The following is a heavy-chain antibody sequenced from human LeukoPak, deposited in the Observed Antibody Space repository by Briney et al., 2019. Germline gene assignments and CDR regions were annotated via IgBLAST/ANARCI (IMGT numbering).Heavy chain of an antibody. CDR3: ARQPQGVLKKFDY. Sequence: SETLSLTCTVSGYSISSGYYWGWIRQPPGKGLEWIGSIYHSGRTFYNPSLKSRVTISVDTSKNQFSLKLSSVTAADTAVYYCARQPQGVLKKFDYWGQGTLVTVSS. CDR2: IYHSGRT. J-gene: IGHJ4*02. V-gene: IGHV4-38-2*02. D-gene: IGHD1-1*01. CDR1: GYSISSGYY.